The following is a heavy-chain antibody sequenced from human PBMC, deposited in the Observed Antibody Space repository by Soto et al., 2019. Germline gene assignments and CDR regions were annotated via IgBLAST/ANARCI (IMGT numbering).Heavy chain of an antibody. Sequence: GGALRLSCTASGFTFSSYWMSGVRQAPEKGPGWVANIKQDGSEKYYVDSVKGRFTISRDNAKNSLYLQMNGLRAEDTAVYYCARVAENSSSWPPQFWFDPWGQGTLVTVSS. CDR1: GFTFSSYW. CDR3: ARVAENSSSWPPQFWFDP. J-gene: IGHJ5*02. D-gene: IGHD6-13*01. CDR2: IKQDGSEK. V-gene: IGHV3-7*01.